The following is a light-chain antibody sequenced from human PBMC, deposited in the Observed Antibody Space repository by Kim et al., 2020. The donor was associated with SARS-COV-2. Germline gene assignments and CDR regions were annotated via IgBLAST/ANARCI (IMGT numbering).Light chain of an antibody. CDR1: QSISRW. V-gene: IGKV1-5*03. CDR3: QQYNSYPWT. J-gene: IGKJ1*01. Sequence: DIQMTQSPSTLSASVGDRVTITCRASQSISRWLGWYQQKPGKGPNLLIYKASSLESGVPSRFSGSGSGTEFTLTISSLQPDDFATYYCQQYNSYPWTFGQGTKVDIK. CDR2: KAS.